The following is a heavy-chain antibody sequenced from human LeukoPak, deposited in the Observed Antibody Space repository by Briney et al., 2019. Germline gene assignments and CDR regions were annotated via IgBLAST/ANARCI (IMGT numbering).Heavy chain of an antibody. V-gene: IGHV3-30*02. Sequence: PGGSLRLSCAASGFTFSSYGMHWVRQAPGKGLEWVAFIRYDGSNKYYADSVKGRVTISRDNSKNTLYLQMNSLRAEDTAVYYCAKDLFLGYCSSTSCYNWFDPWGQGTLVTVSS. CDR2: IRYDGSNK. J-gene: IGHJ5*02. CDR1: GFTFSSYG. CDR3: AKDLFLGYCSSTSCYNWFDP. D-gene: IGHD2-2*01.